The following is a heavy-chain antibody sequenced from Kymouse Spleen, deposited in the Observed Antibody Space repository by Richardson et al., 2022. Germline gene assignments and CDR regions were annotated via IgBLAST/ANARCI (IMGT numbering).Heavy chain of an antibody. Sequence: EVQLVESGGGLVQPGGSLRLSCAASGFTFSSYWMSWVRQAPGKGLEWVANIKQDGSEKYYVDSVKGRFTISRDNAKNSLYLQMNSLRAEDTAVYYCARDRIMITFGGVIVIPLDYWGQGTLVTVSS. CDR1: GFTFSSYW. V-gene: IGHV3-7*01. D-gene: IGHD3-16*02. CDR2: IKQDGSEK. J-gene: IGHJ4*02. CDR3: ARDRIMITFGGVIVIPLDY.